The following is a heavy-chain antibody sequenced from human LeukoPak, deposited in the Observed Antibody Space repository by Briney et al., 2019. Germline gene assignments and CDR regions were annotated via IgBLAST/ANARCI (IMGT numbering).Heavy chain of an antibody. CDR2: IYPGGGST. D-gene: IGHD3-9*01. CDR1: GYTFTSYY. Sequence: ASVKISCKASGYTFTSYYMHWVRQAPGQGLEWMGIIYPGGGSTSNAQKFQGRVTMTRDTSTSTVYMELSSLRSEDTAVYYCARGNFDWFFPTTFDYWGQGTLVTVSS. CDR3: ARGNFDWFFPTTFDY. J-gene: IGHJ4*02. V-gene: IGHV1-46*01.